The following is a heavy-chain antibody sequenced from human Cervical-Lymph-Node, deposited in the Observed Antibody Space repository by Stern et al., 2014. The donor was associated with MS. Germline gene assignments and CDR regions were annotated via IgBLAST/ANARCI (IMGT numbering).Heavy chain of an antibody. J-gene: IGHJ4*02. D-gene: IGHD3-22*01. CDR2: IDWSDDK. V-gene: IGHV2-70*13. CDR3: ARSSDSRGYLSAKFDY. Sequence: QITLKESGPALVKPTQTLTLTCTFSGFSLSTSGMCVSWIRQPPGKALEXLALIDWSDDKYYSTSLKTRLTISKDTSKNQVVLTMTNMDPVDTATYYCARSSDSRGYLSAKFDYWGQGTLVTVSS. CDR1: GFSLSTSGMC.